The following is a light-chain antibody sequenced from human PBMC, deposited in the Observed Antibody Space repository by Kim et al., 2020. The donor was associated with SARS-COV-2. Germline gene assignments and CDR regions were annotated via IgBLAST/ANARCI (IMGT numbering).Light chain of an antibody. CDR3: QQYAGLPRT. CDR2: DAS. J-gene: IGKJ1*01. Sequence: SPGERATPSCRASQSVRSSYLAWYQQKPGQAPRLFMYDASTRATGIPDRFSGSGSGTDFTLTISRLEPEDFAVYYCQQYAGLPRTFGQGTKVDIK. V-gene: IGKV3-20*01. CDR1: QSVRSSY.